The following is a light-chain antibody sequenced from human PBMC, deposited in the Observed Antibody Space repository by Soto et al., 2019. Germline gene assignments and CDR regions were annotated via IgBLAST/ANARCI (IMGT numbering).Light chain of an antibody. CDR2: GAS. CDR1: QSVSSSY. J-gene: IGKJ3*01. V-gene: IGKV3-20*01. Sequence: EIVLTQSPGTLSLSPGERATLSCRASQSVSSSYLAWYQQKPGQAPRLLIYGASSRATGIPDRFSGSGSGTDFTLTISRLEPEDLAMYYCQQYGSSPPFTFGPGTKVDIK. CDR3: QQYGSSPPFT.